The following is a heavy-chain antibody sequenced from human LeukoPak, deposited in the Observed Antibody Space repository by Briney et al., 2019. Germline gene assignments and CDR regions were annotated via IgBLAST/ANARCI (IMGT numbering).Heavy chain of an antibody. Sequence: SETLSLTCTVSGGSISSGGYYWSWIRQHPGKGLEWIGYIYYSGSTYYNPSLKSRVTISVDTSKNQFSLKLSSVTAADTAVYYCARDSSSSLRAYNWFDPWGQGTLVTVSS. D-gene: IGHD6-13*01. CDR1: GGSISSGGYY. CDR3: ARDSSSSLRAYNWFDP. V-gene: IGHV4-31*03. CDR2: IYYSGST. J-gene: IGHJ5*02.